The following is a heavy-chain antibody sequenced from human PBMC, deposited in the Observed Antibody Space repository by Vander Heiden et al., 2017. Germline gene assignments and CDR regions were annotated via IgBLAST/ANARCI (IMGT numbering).Heavy chain of an antibody. CDR2: ISGYNANT. CDR1: GYAFETYG. CDR3: ARDSSSWRGAHWLAP. D-gene: IGHD6-13*01. Sequence: QPQLVQSGAEVKKRGASVKVSCETSGYAFETYGISWVRQAPGQGPEWMGWISGYNANTKYAQKFQGRVTLWTDTSTSTAYMELKSLRSDDTAFYYCARDSSSWRGAHWLAPWGQGTLVTVSS. V-gene: IGHV1-18*01. J-gene: IGHJ5*02.